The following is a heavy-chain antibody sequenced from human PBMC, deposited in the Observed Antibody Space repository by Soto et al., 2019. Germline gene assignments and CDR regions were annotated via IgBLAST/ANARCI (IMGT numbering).Heavy chain of an antibody. J-gene: IGHJ4*02. Sequence: QVQLQESGPGLVRPSQTLSLTCTVSGDSISSDDYYWNWIRHHPGKGLEWIAYIHYSGITDYNPSLKSRVTISVDTSKNHFSLKVTSVTAADTAVYYCARQRQWLSSFDYWGQGALVTVSS. CDR1: GDSISSDDYY. CDR3: ARQRQWLSSFDY. CDR2: IHYSGIT. D-gene: IGHD6-19*01. V-gene: IGHV4-31*03.